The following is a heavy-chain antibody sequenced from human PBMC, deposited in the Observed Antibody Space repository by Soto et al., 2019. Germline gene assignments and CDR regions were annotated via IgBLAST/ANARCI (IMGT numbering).Heavy chain of an antibody. CDR2: ISSGHSTI. J-gene: IGHJ5*02. V-gene: IGHV3-11*01. CDR1: GFTFSDYY. CDR3: ARGSSSSVWFDP. Sequence: QVQLVESGGGLVKPGGSLRLSCAASGFTFSDYYMSWIRQAPGKGLEWVSYISSGHSTIYYADSVKGRFTISRDNAKNSRYRQMNSRRAEDTAVYYCARGSSSSVWFDPWGQGTLVTVSS. D-gene: IGHD6-6*01.